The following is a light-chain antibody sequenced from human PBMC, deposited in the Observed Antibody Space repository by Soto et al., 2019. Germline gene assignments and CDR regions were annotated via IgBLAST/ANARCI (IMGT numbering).Light chain of an antibody. CDR2: VAS. J-gene: IGKJ2*03. CDR1: QSISSY. V-gene: IGKV1-39*01. Sequence: DIQMTQSPSSLSASVGDSVTIICRASQSISSYLNWYQQKPGKVPKLLISVASNLQSGVPSRFSGSGSGTDFTLTISSLQTEDFATYYCQHSYSTPYSFGQGTKLEIK. CDR3: QHSYSTPYS.